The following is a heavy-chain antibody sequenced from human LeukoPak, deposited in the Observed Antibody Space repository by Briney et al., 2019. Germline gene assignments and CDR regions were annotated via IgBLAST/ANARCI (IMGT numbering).Heavy chain of an antibody. D-gene: IGHD3-22*01. J-gene: IGHJ4*02. CDR3: ARDWDDSSGRLFDY. Sequence: SETLSLTCTVSGGPISSYYWSWIRQPPGKGLEGIGYIHDSGDTSYNPSLKSRVAISVDTSKNHFSLKLSSVTAADTAVYYCARDWDDSSGRLFDYWGQGTLVSVSS. CDR2: IHDSGDT. V-gene: IGHV4-59*01. CDR1: GGPISSYY.